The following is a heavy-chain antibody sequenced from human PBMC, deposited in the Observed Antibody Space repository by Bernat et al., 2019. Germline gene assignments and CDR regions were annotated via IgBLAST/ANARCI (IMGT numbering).Heavy chain of an antibody. CDR3: AKDYRLVRRGVIILYYFDY. V-gene: IGHV3-23*04. D-gene: IGHD3-10*01. Sequence: VQLVESGGGVVQPGRSLRLSCAASGFTFSSYAMHWVRQAPGKGLEWVSAISGSGGSTYYADSVKGRFTISRDNSKNTLYLQMNSLRAEDTAVYYCAKDYRLVRRGVIILYYFDYWGQGTLVTVSS. CDR2: ISGSGGST. J-gene: IGHJ4*02. CDR1: GFTFSSYA.